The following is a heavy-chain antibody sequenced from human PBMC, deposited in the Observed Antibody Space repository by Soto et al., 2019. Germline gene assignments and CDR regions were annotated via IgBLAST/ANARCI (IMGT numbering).Heavy chain of an antibody. CDR1: GYSFTSYW. CDR2: IYPGDSDT. J-gene: IGHJ4*02. CDR3: ATTLGYCSGGSCYGNY. D-gene: IGHD2-15*01. Sequence: GESLKISCKGSGYSFTSYWIGWVRQMPGKGLEWMGIIYPGDSDTRYSPSFQGQVTISADKSISTAYLQWSSLKASDTAMYYCATTLGYCSGGSCYGNYWGQGTLVTVSS. V-gene: IGHV5-51*01.